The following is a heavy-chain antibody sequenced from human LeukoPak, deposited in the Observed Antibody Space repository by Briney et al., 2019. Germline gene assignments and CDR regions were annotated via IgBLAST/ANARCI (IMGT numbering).Heavy chain of an antibody. CDR2: IYYSGST. D-gene: IGHD5-18*01. V-gene: IGHV4-59*08. Sequence: SETLSLTCTVSGGSISSYYWSWIRQPPGKGLEWIGYIYYSGSTNYNPSLKSRVTISVDTPKNQFSLKLGSVTAADTAVYYCARHTAMVTFFDYWGQGTLVTVSS. J-gene: IGHJ4*02. CDR1: GGSISSYY. CDR3: ARHTAMVTFFDY.